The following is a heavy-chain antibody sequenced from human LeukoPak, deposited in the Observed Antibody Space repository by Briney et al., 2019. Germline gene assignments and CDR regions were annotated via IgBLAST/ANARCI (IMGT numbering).Heavy chain of an antibody. CDR2: MNPNSGST. CDR1: GYTFTSYD. CDR3: ARSQSRRITMIVVVITSYYFDY. D-gene: IGHD3-22*01. Sequence: ASVKVSCKASGYTFTSYDINWVRQATGQGLEWMGWMNPNSGSTGYAQKFQGRVTMTRNTSISTAYMELSSLRSEDTAVYYCARSQSRRITMIVVVITSYYFDYWGQGTLVTVSS. V-gene: IGHV1-8*01. J-gene: IGHJ4*02.